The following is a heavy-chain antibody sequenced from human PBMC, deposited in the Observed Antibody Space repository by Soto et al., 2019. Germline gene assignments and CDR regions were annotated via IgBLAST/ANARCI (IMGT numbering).Heavy chain of an antibody. Sequence: SETLSLTCTVSGGSISSSSYYWSWIRQPPGKGLEWIGYIYYSGSTNYNPSLKSRVTISVDTSKNQFSLKLSSVTAADTAVYYCARHYYSRVTHFDYWGQGTLVTVSS. CDR1: GGSISSSSYY. D-gene: IGHD2-21*02. CDR2: IYYSGST. J-gene: IGHJ4*02. V-gene: IGHV4-61*05. CDR3: ARHYYSRVTHFDY.